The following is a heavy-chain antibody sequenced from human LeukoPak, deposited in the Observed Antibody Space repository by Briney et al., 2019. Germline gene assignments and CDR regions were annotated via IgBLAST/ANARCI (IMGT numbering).Heavy chain of an antibody. CDR2: IYYSGST. V-gene: IGHV4-59*01. CDR3: ARMSLSYCSSTSCSNLIDY. Sequence: SETLSLTCTVSGGSISSYYWSWIRQPPGKGLEWIGYIYYSGSTNYNPSLKSRVTISVDTSKNQFSLKLSSVTAADTTMYYCARMSLSYCSSTSCSNLIDYWGQGTLVTVSS. J-gene: IGHJ4*02. D-gene: IGHD2-2*01. CDR1: GGSISSYY.